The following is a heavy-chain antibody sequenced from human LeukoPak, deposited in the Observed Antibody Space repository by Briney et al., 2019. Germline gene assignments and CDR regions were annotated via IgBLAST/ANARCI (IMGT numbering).Heavy chain of an antibody. D-gene: IGHD1-1*01. CDR1: GYTFTTYY. Sequence: ASVKVSCKPSGYTFTTYYLHWVRQAPGQGLEWMGVISPSGGDTTYAQRFQGRLTTTRDTSTSTVYMEVSSLRCDDTAVYYCARGGTAVTTNYFDYWGQGTLITVSS. J-gene: IGHJ4*02. V-gene: IGHV1-46*01. CDR2: ISPSGGDT. CDR3: ARGGTAVTTNYFDY.